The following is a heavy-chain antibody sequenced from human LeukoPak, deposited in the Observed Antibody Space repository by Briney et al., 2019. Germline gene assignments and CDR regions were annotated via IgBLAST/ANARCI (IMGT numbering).Heavy chain of an antibody. CDR1: GFAFSGYN. D-gene: IGHD3-10*01. Sequence: GGSLRLSCAASGFAFSGYNMNWVRQAPGKGLEWISSITASSIYIYHADSVKGRFTVSRDNAKNLLFLQMDSLRAEDTAVYYCARDQGATLVRGVTPYLDYWGQGTLVSVSS. V-gene: IGHV3-21*01. J-gene: IGHJ4*02. CDR3: ARDQGATLVRGVTPYLDY. CDR2: ITASSIYI.